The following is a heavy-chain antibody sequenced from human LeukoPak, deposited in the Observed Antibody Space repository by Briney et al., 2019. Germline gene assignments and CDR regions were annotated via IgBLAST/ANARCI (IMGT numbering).Heavy chain of an antibody. Sequence: PSETLSLTCTVSGGSISSYYWSWIRQPPGKGLEWIGYIYYSGSTNYNPSLKSRVTISVDTSKNQFSLKLSSVTAADTAVYYCARDRRYCSSTSCYADNWFDPWGQGTLVTASS. CDR1: GGSISSYY. CDR3: ARDRRYCSSTSCYADNWFDP. D-gene: IGHD2-2*01. V-gene: IGHV4-59*01. J-gene: IGHJ5*02. CDR2: IYYSGST.